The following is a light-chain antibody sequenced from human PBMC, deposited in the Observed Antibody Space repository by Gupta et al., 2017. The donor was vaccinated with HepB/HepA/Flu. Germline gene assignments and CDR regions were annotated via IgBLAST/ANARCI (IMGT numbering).Light chain of an antibody. V-gene: IGLV1-47*01. CDR3: ATWDDSLSGYV. CDR2: RNN. Sequence: QSVLTQPPSASRTPGQRVTISRSGSSSNIGSNYVYWYQQFPGTAPKLLIYRNNQRPSGVPDRFSDSKSGTSASLAISGLRSDDEADYYCATWDDSLSGYVFGNGTNVTVL. CDR1: SSNIGSNY. J-gene: IGLJ1*01.